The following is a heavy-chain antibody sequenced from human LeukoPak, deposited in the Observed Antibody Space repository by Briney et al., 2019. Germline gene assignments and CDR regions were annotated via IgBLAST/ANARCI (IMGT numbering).Heavy chain of an antibody. V-gene: IGHV1-8*03. CDR2: MNPNSGNT. D-gene: IGHD6-19*01. CDR1: GYTFTSYD. J-gene: IGHJ4*02. Sequence: GASVKVSCKASGYTFTSYDINWVRQAAGEGLEWMGWMNPNSGNTGYAQKFQGRVTITRNTSISTAYMELSSLRSEDTAVYYCARTGGWYYFDYRGQGTLVTVSS. CDR3: ARTGGWYYFDY.